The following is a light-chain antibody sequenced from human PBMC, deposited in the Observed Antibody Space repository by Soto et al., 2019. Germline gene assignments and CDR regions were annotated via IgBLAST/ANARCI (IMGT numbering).Light chain of an antibody. CDR1: QNIVGYK. CDR2: DTS. Sequence: EVVLTQSPGTLSLSPGERATLSCRASQNIVGYKLAWYQQKPGQPPRLLFYDTSSRAAAASDRYSGSGSGTVFTLNILRLEPGDFAMYYCKQYGDSPWTFGQETNIEVK. J-gene: IGKJ1*01. CDR3: KQYGDSPWT. V-gene: IGKV3-20*01.